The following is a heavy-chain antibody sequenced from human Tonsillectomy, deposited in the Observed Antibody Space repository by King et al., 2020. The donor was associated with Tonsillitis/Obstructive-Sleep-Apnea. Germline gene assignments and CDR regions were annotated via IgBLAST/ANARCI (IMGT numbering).Heavy chain of an antibody. CDR1: GFSFSSYP. J-gene: IGHJ4*02. Sequence: VQLVESGGGVVQSGRPLRLSCAASGFSFSSYPMHWVRQAPGKGLEWLVVLSNDGSDKYYADSVKGRFTIARDNSNNTLYLQMNSLRAEDTAVYYCAGSYGGSGLEYWGQGTLVTVSS. V-gene: IGHV3-30*04. CDR3: AGSYGGSGLEY. CDR2: LSNDGSDK. D-gene: IGHD4-23*01.